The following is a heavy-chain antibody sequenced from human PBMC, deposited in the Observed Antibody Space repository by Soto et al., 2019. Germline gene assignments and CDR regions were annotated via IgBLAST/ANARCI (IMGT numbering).Heavy chain of an antibody. Sequence: SETLSLTCTVSGGSISSYYWSWIRQPPGKGLEWIGYIYYSGSTNYNPSLKSRVTISVDTSKNQFSLKLSSVTAADTAVYYCARARLYYYDSSGYYSTYYYYGMDVWGQGTTVTVSS. CDR2: IYYSGST. CDR1: GGSISSYY. D-gene: IGHD3-22*01. CDR3: ARARLYYYDSSGYYSTYYYYGMDV. V-gene: IGHV4-59*01. J-gene: IGHJ6*02.